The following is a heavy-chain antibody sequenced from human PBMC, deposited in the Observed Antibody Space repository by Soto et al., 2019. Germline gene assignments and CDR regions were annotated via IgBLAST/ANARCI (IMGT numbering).Heavy chain of an antibody. J-gene: IGHJ4*02. D-gene: IGHD6-13*01. Sequence: SETLSLTCAVSGGSISSSKWWSWVRQPPGKGLEWIGEIYHSGSTNYNPSLKSRVTISVDESKNQFSLRLSSVTAADTAMYYCARGSSRLDNWGQGTLVTVSS. CDR1: GGSISSSKW. V-gene: IGHV4-4*02. CDR3: ARGSSRLDN. CDR2: IYHSGST.